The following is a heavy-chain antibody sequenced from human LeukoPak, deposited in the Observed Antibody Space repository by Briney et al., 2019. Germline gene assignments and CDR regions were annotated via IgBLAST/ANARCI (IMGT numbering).Heavy chain of an antibody. CDR1: GFTFDDYA. Sequence: GGSLRLSCAASGFTFDDYAMHWVRQAPGKGLEWVSGISWNSGSIGYADSVKGRFTISRDNAKDSLYLQMNSLRAEDTALYYCAKDIRDWGQGTLVTVSS. CDR2: ISWNSGSI. V-gene: IGHV3-9*01. J-gene: IGHJ4*02. CDR3: AKDIRD.